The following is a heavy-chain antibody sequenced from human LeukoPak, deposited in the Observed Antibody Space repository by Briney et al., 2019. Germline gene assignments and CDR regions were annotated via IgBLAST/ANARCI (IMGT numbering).Heavy chain of an antibody. J-gene: IGHJ4*02. CDR1: GFTFSSYW. CDR3: ARAYGDYSGYFDY. Sequence: GSLRLSCAASGFTFSSYWMHWVRQAPGKGLVWVSRINSDGGSTSYADSVKGRFTISRDNAKNTLYLQMNSLRAEDTAVYYCARAYGDYSGYFDYWGQGTLVTVSS. D-gene: IGHD4-17*01. CDR2: INSDGGST. V-gene: IGHV3-74*01.